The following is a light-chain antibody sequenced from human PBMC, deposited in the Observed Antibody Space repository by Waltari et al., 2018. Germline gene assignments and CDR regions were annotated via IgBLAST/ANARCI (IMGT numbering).Light chain of an antibody. V-gene: IGLV3-21*02. CDR2: DDS. J-gene: IGLJ2*01. CDR3: HVWDSSSDHQGV. Sequence: SYVLTQPPSVSVAPGQTATLTCGGITIGAKRVHSYLHKPGQAPVLVVFDDSDRPSEIPDRFSGSNSRNMATLTISRVEARDEANYYCHVWDSSSDHQGVLGGGTKLTVL. CDR1: TIGAKR.